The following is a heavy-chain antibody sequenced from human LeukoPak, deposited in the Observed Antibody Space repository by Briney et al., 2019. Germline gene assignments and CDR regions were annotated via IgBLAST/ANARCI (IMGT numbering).Heavy chain of an antibody. CDR1: GFIFSDYS. CDR3: ARESDNGGNHDAFDI. CDR2: ISSHSSYI. D-gene: IGHD2-8*01. J-gene: IGHJ3*02. Sequence: GGSLRLSCAASGFIFSDYSMNWVRQAPGKGLEWVSSISSHSSYIYYADSVKGRFTISRDNAKNSLFLPMNTLRAEDMAVYYCARESDNGGNHDAFDIWGQGTMVTVSS. V-gene: IGHV3-21*01.